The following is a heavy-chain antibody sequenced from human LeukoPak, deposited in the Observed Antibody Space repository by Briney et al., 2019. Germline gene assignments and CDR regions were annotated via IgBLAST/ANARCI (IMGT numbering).Heavy chain of an antibody. V-gene: IGHV1-24*01. Sequence: ASVKVSCKVSGYTLTELSMHWVRQAPGKGLEWMGGFDPEDGETIYAQKFQGRVTMTRDTSIGTAYMELSRLRSDDTAVYYCAREILTGYYSDYWGQGTLVTVSS. CDR1: GYTLTELS. CDR2: FDPEDGET. D-gene: IGHD3-9*01. CDR3: AREILTGYYSDY. J-gene: IGHJ4*02.